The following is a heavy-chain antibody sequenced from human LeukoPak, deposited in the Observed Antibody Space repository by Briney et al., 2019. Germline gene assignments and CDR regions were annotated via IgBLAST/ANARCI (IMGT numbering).Heavy chain of an antibody. Sequence: GALRLSCAASGFTFSSYWMHWVRQAPGKGLVWVSRINSDGSSTSYADSVKGRFTISRDNAKNTLYLQMNSLRAEDTAVYYCATTYYYDSSGYYWGQGTLVTVSS. V-gene: IGHV3-74*01. CDR1: GFTFSSYW. CDR2: INSDGSST. J-gene: IGHJ4*02. CDR3: ATTYYYDSSGYY. D-gene: IGHD3-22*01.